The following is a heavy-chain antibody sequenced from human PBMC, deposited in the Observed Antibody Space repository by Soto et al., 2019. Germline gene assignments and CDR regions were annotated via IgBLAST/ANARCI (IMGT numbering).Heavy chain of an antibody. D-gene: IGHD7-27*01. V-gene: IGHV3-33*01. Sequence: PWGSLRLSCAASGFTFSSYGMHWVRQAPGKGLEWVAFIWHDGGNKFYADSVKGRFTISRDNSKNTLYLQMTSLSAEDTAMYYCARDGDVNTGSRKDYLGQGTLVTVCS. CDR3: ARDGDVNTGSRKDY. J-gene: IGHJ4*02. CDR2: IWHDGGNK. CDR1: GFTFSSYG.